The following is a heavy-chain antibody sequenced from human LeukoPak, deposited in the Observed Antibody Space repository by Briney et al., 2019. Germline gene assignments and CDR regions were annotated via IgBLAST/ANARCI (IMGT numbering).Heavy chain of an antibody. J-gene: IGHJ4*02. Sequence: GESLKISCKGSGYSFTSYGISWVRQAPGQGLEWMGWISAYNGNTNYAQKLQGRVTMTTDTSTSTAYMELRSLRSDDTAVYYCARASRGIVATNRPPFDYWGQGTLVTVSS. V-gene: IGHV1-18*01. CDR3: ARASRGIVATNRPPFDY. CDR2: ISAYNGNT. D-gene: IGHD5-12*01. CDR1: GYSFTSYG.